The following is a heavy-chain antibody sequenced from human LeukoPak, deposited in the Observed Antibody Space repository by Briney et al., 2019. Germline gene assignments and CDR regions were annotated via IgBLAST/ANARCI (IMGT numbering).Heavy chain of an antibody. CDR3: AKEVGYCSGGSCPGWFDP. V-gene: IGHV3-23*01. D-gene: IGHD2-15*01. J-gene: IGHJ5*02. CDR2: LSGSGRRT. CDR1: GFTFSRYA. Sequence: PGGSLRLSCAASGFTFSRYAMNWVRQAPGKGLEWVSGLSGSGRRTYYANSVKGRFAISRDNSENTLYLQMNSLRAEHTAVYYCAKEVGYCSGGSCPGWFDPWGQGTLVTVSS.